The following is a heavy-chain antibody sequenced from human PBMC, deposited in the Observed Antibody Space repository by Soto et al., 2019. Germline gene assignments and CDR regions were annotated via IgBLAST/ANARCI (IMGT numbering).Heavy chain of an antibody. D-gene: IGHD3-22*01. J-gene: IGHJ6*02. CDR1: GYTFTSYG. Sequence: EASVKVSCKASGYTFTSYGISWVRQAPGQGLEWMGWIGAYNGNTNYAQKLQGRVTMTTDTSTSTAYMELRSLRSDDTAVYYCARDKDRSVLENYYGMDVWGQGTTVTVSS. CDR3: ARDKDRSVLENYYGMDV. CDR2: IGAYNGNT. V-gene: IGHV1-18*01.